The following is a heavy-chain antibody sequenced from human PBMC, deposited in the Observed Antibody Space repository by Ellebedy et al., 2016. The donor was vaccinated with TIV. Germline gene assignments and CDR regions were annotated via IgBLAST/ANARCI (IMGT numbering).Heavy chain of an antibody. CDR3: AKGYSYGDY. Sequence: PGGSLRLSCAASGFTFSSYGMHWVRQAPGKGLEWVSVISFDGSDKYYADSVKGRFTISRDNSKNTLYLQLNSLRAEDTAVYYCAKGYSYGDYWGQGTLVTVSS. D-gene: IGHD5-18*01. CDR2: ISFDGSDK. J-gene: IGHJ4*02. V-gene: IGHV3-30*18. CDR1: GFTFSSYG.